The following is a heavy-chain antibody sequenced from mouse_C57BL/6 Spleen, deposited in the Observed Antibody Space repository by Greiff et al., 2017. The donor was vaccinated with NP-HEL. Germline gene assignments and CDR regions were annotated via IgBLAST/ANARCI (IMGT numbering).Heavy chain of an antibody. CDR3: ARNYGSSYNWYFDV. Sequence: QVQLKQSGPELVKPGASVKISCKASGYAFSSSWMNWVKQRPGKGLEWIGRIYPGDGDTNYNGKFKGKATLTADKSSSTAYMQLNSLTSEDSAVYFCARNYGSSYNWYFDVWGTGTTVTVSS. CDR2: IYPGDGDT. V-gene: IGHV1-82*01. D-gene: IGHD1-1*01. J-gene: IGHJ1*03. CDR1: GYAFSSSW.